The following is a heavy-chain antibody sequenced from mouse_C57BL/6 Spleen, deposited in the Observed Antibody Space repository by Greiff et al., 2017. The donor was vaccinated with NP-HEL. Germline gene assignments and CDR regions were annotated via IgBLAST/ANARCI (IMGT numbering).Heavy chain of an antibody. J-gene: IGHJ2*01. CDR1: GFTFSSYT. CDR2: ISGGGGNT. V-gene: IGHV5-9*01. Sequence: EVMLVESGGGLVKPGGSLKLSCAASGFTFSSYTMSWVRQTPEKRLEWVATISGGGGNTYYPDSVKGRFTISRDNAKNTLYLQMSSLRSEDTALYYCAFTGGYYFDYWGQGTTLTVSS. CDR3: AFTGGYYFDY. D-gene: IGHD1-1*01.